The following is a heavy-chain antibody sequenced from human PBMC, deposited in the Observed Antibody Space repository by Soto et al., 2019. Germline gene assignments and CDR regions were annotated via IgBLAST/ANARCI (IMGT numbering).Heavy chain of an antibody. CDR1: GFTFGDSY. CDR2: ISGGSSYT. V-gene: IGHV3-11*05. D-gene: IGHD3-10*01. Sequence: QVHLVESGGGLVKPGGSLRLSCAASGFTFGDSYMSWIRQSPGKGLEWLSYISGGSSYTNYAESVKGRFTISRDNAKRSLFLQVNSLRAYDTAIYYCAKTRVADSGYYFDHWGQGTMVTVSS. J-gene: IGHJ4*02. CDR3: AKTRVADSGYYFDH.